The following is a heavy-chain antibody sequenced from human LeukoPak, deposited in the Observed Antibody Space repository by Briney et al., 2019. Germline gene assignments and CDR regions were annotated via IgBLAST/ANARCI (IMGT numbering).Heavy chain of an antibody. V-gene: IGHV1-18*01. CDR1: GYTFTSYG. CDR2: ISGYNGNP. D-gene: IGHD6-6*01. J-gene: IGHJ5*02. Sequence: ASVKVSCKASGYTFTSYGISWVRQAPGQGLEWMGWISGYNGNPNYAQKLQGRVTMTTDTSTSTAYMELRSLRADDTAVYYCGRSYSSSHPDWFDPWGQGTLVPVSS. CDR3: GRSYSSSHPDWFDP.